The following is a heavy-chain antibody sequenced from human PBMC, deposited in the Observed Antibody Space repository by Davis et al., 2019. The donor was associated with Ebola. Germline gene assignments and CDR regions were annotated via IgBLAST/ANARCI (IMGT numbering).Heavy chain of an antibody. Sequence: AASVKVSCKASGYTFTSYYMHWARQAPGQGLEWMGIINPSGGSTSYAQKFQGRVTMTRNTSISTAYKELSSLRSEDTAVYYCARGKSYYYYGMDVWGQGTTVTVSS. CDR3: ARGKSYYYYGMDV. CDR1: GYTFTSYY. V-gene: IGHV1-46*01. J-gene: IGHJ6*02. CDR2: INPSGGST.